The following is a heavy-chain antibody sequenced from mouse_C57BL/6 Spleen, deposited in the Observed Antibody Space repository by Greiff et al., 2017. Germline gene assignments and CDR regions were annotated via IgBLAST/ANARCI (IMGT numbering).Heavy chain of an antibody. Sequence: QVQLQQSGAELVRPGASVTLSCKASGYTFTDYEMHWVKQTPVHGLEWIGAIDPETGGTAYNQKFTGKAILTADKSSSTAYLELRSLTSVYASVYYCTRPPRITTVVVVLYYFDYWGQGTTLTVSS. D-gene: IGHD1-1*01. CDR1: GYTFTDYE. V-gene: IGHV1-15*01. CDR2: IDPETGGT. J-gene: IGHJ2*01. CDR3: TRPPRITTVVVVLYYFDY.